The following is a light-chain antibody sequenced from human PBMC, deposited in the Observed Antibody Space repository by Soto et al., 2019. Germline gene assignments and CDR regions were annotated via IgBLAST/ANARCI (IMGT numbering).Light chain of an antibody. V-gene: IGKV3-20*01. CDR1: QSVNNNY. Sequence: EIVLTQSPGTLSLSPGERATLSCRASQSVNNNYLAWYQQKPGQAPRLLIYGASNRATGIPDRISGSGSGTDFILTISRLEPEDFAVYYCQQYGSSPLTFGGGTKVEIK. CDR2: GAS. CDR3: QQYGSSPLT. J-gene: IGKJ4*01.